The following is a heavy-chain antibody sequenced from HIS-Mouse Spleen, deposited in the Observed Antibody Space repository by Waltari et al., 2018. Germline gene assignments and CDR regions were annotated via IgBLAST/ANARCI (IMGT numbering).Heavy chain of an antibody. J-gene: IGHJ4*02. CDR3: AKDRDGSGSYSDY. V-gene: IGHV3-43D*03. D-gene: IGHD3-10*01. Sequence: EVQLVESGGVVVQPGGSLRLSCAASGFTFDVYAMTWVREAPGKGLEWVSLISWDGGSTYYADSVKGRFTISRDNSKNSLYLQMNSLRAEDTALYYCAKDRDGSGSYSDYWGQGTLVTVSS. CDR2: ISWDGGST. CDR1: GFTFDVYA.